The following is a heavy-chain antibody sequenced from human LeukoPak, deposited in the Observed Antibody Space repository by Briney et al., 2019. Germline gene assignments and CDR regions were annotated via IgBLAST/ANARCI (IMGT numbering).Heavy chain of an antibody. J-gene: IGHJ5*02. CDR2: INPNSGGT. V-gene: IGHV1-2*02. Sequence: ASVKVSCKASGHTFTGYYMHWVRQAPGQGLGWMGWINPNSGGTNYAQKFQGRVTMTRDTSISTAYMELSRLRSDDTAVYYCARISGGDWFDPWGQGTLVTVSS. D-gene: IGHD3-10*01. CDR3: ARISGGDWFDP. CDR1: GHTFTGYY.